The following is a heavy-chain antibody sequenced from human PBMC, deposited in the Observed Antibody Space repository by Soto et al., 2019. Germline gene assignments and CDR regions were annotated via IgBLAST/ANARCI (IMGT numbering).Heavy chain of an antibody. CDR3: AKEQHEGLLYYFDY. J-gene: IGHJ4*02. Sequence: GGSLRLSCAASGFTFSSYGMHWVRQAPGKGLEWVAVISYDGSNKYYADSVKGRFTISRDNSKNTLYLQMNSLRAEDTAVYYCAKEQHEGLLYYFDYWGQGTLVTVSS. CDR1: GFTFSSYG. V-gene: IGHV3-30*18. CDR2: ISYDGSNK.